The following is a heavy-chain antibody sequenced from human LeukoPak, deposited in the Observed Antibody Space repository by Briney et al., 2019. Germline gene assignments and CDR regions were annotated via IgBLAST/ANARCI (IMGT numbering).Heavy chain of an antibody. J-gene: IGHJ4*02. CDR3: ARDNGWTLVGYFDY. D-gene: IGHD2-2*01. CDR2: IRYDGSNK. V-gene: IGHV3-30*02. Sequence: PGGSLRLSCAASGFTFSSYGMHWVRQAPGKGLEWVAFIRYDGSNKYYADSVKGRFTISRDNSKNTLYLQMNSLRAEDTAVYYCARDNGWTLVGYFDYWGQGTLVTVSS. CDR1: GFTFSSYG.